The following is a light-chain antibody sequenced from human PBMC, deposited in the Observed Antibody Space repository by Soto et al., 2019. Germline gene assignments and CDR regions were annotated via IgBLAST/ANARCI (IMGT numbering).Light chain of an antibody. Sequence: EIVLTQSPGTLSLSPGDTATLSCRASQSVSSSYLAWYQQKPGQAPRLLIYVASIRATGIPDRFSGSGSGTDYTLTINRLEPEDFAVYYCQQFGSSPLYTFGQGTKLEIK. J-gene: IGKJ2*01. CDR2: VAS. CDR3: QQFGSSPLYT. V-gene: IGKV3-20*01. CDR1: QSVSSSY.